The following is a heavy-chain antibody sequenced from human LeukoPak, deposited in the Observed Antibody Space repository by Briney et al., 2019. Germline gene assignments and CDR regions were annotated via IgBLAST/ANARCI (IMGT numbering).Heavy chain of an antibody. D-gene: IGHD2-2*01. J-gene: IGHJ6*03. CDR3: ARVVPAANYYYYMDV. CDR1: GGSLSTYY. Sequence: SETLSLTCTVSGGSLSTYYWSWIRQPPGKGLEWIGHIYSSDTTNYNPSPKSRVTISVDTSKNQFSLKLSSVTAADTAVYYCARVVPAANYYYYMDVWGKGTTVTISS. V-gene: IGHV4-59*01. CDR2: IYSSDTT.